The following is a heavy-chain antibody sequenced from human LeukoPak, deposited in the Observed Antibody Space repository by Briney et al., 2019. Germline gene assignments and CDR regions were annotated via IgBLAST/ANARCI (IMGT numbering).Heavy chain of an antibody. CDR2: ISAYDGNT. J-gene: IGHJ3*02. CDR3: ARGVGSAFDI. Sequence: GASVKVSCKASGYTFSTSGISWMRQAPGQGFEWMGWISAYDGNTDYAQKLQGRVTMTTDTSTGTAYMELRSLRFEDTAVYYCARGVGSAFDIWGQGTMVTVSS. D-gene: IGHD2-15*01. CDR1: GYTFSTSG. V-gene: IGHV1-18*01.